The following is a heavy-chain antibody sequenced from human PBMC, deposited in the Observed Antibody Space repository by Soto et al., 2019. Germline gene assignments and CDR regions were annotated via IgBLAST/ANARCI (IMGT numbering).Heavy chain of an antibody. D-gene: IGHD5-18*01. CDR1: GYTFTSYA. Sequence: GASVKVSCKASGYTFTSYAMHWVRQAPGQRLEWMGWINAGNGNTKYSQKFQGRVTITRDTSASTAYMELSSLRSEDTAVYYCAKGSTAMTYFDYWGQGTLVTVSS. V-gene: IGHV1-3*01. CDR3: AKGSTAMTYFDY. CDR2: INAGNGNT. J-gene: IGHJ4*02.